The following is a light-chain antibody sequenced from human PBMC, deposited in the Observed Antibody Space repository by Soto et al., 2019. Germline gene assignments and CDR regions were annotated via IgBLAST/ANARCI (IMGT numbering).Light chain of an antibody. CDR3: QQYNSYWT. CDR2: DAS. CDR1: QSISSW. V-gene: IGKV1-5*01. J-gene: IGKJ1*01. Sequence: DIQMTQSPCTLSASVGDRVTITCRASQSISSWLAWYQQKPGKAPKLLIYDASSLESGVPSRFSGSGSGTEFTLTISSLQPEDFATYYCQQYNSYWTFGQGTKVDIK.